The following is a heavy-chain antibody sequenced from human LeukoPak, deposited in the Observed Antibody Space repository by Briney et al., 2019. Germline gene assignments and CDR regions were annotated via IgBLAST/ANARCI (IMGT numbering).Heavy chain of an antibody. D-gene: IGHD3-10*02. CDR1: GFTFSTYW. CDR2: IMQDGSQK. V-gene: IGHV3-7*01. J-gene: IGHJ6*04. Sequence: GGSLRLSCVASGFTFSTYWMSWVRQAPGKGLEWVANIMQDGSQKYYVDSVKGRFTISRDNAKNSLYLQMNSLRAEDTAVYYCAELGITMIGGVWGKGTTVTISS. CDR3: AELGITMIGGV.